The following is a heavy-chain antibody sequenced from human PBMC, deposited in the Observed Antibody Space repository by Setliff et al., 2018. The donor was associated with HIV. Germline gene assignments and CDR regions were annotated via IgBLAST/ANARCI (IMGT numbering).Heavy chain of an antibody. D-gene: IGHD2-2*02. Sequence: PSETLSLTCIVSGDSITSHYWSWIRHPPGKGLEWIGSIHYTGNTYNTPSLKSRLTISVDASKNQISLKLTSVTAADTAVYYCARSYCSRTSCYRSPPDAFDIWGQGTMVTVSS. J-gene: IGHJ3*02. CDR2: IHYTGNT. CDR1: GDSITSHY. CDR3: ARSYCSRTSCYRSPPDAFDI. V-gene: IGHV4-59*08.